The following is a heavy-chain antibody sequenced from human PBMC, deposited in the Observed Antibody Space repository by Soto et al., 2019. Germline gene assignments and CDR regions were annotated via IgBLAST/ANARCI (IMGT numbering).Heavy chain of an antibody. D-gene: IGHD6-19*01. V-gene: IGHV1-3*05. J-gene: IGHJ4*02. Sequence: QGQLVQSGAEEKKPGASVKVSCKASGYTFTGYAVHWVRQAPGQRLEWMGWINAGNGKTKYSQKFQGRVTITRDTSASTAYMELSSLRSRDTAVYDCARAVAVPADFDYWGQGTLVTVSS. CDR3: ARAVAVPADFDY. CDR1: GYTFTGYA. CDR2: INAGNGKT.